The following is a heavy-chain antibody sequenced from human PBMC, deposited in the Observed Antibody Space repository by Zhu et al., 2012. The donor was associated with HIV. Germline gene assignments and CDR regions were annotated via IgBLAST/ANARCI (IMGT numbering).Heavy chain of an antibody. Sequence: QVQLQESGPGLVKPSQTLSLTCTVSGGSISSGDYYWSWIRQPPGKGLEWIGYIYYSGSTYYNPSLKSRVTISVDTSKNQFSLKLSSVTAADTAVYYCARDIRRRGMVRSNWFDPWGQGTLVTVSS. CDR3: ARDIRRRGMVRSNWFDP. V-gene: IGHV4-30-4*08. CDR1: GGSISSGDYY. J-gene: IGHJ5*02. D-gene: IGHD3-10*01. CDR2: IYYSGST.